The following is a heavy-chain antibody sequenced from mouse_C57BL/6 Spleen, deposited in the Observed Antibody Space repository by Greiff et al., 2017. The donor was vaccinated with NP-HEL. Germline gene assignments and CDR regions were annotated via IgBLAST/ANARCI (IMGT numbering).Heavy chain of an antibody. D-gene: IGHD2-4*01. CDR3: AIDDYDGHYYAMDY. Sequence: EVKLMESGGGLVKPGGSLKLSCAASGFTFSDYGMHWVRQAPEKGLEWVAYISSGSSTIYYADTVKGRFTISRDHANNTLFLQMTSLRSEDTAMYYCAIDDYDGHYYAMDYWGQGTSVTVSS. V-gene: IGHV5-17*01. J-gene: IGHJ4*01. CDR1: GFTFSDYG. CDR2: ISSGSSTI.